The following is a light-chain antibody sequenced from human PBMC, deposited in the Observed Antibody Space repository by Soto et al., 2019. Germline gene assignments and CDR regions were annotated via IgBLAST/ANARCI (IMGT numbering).Light chain of an antibody. V-gene: IGKV3-11*01. CDR2: DAF. J-gene: IGKJ5*01. Sequence: EIVLTQSPVTLSLSPGERATLSCRASQSVSRYLAWYQQKPDQAPRLLIYDAFNRATGIPARFSGSGSGTDFTLTISSLEPEDFVVYYCQQYYNWPPITFGQGTRLEIK. CDR3: QQYYNWPPIT. CDR1: QSVSRY.